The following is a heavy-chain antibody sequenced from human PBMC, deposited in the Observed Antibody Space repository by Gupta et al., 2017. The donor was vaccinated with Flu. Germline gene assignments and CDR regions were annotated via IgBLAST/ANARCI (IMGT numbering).Heavy chain of an antibody. J-gene: IGHJ5*02. V-gene: IGHV4-4*07. CDR2: IYTSGST. CDR3: ARDLNYVWGSYRYTDYNWFDP. D-gene: IGHD3-16*02. Sequence: IRQPAGKGLEWIGRIYTSGSTNYNPSLKSRVTMSVDTSKNQFSLKLSSVTAADTAVYYCARDLNYVWGSYRYTDYNWFDPWGQGTLVTVSS.